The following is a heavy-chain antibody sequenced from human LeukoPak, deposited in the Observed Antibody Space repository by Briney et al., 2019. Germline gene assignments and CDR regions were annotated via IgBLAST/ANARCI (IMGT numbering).Heavy chain of an antibody. CDR3: ARNTGPFDY. CDR1: GLTFSSNY. J-gene: IGHJ4*02. Sequence: GGSLRLSCAASGLTFSSNYMNWVRQAPGKGLEWVSSISSSSTYIDYADSVKGRFTISRDNAKNSLYLQMSSLRAEDTAVYYCARNTGPFDYWGQGTLVTVSS. CDR2: ISSSSTYI. V-gene: IGHV3-21*01.